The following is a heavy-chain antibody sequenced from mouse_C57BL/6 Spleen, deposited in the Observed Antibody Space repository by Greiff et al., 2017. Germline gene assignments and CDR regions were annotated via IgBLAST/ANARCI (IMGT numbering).Heavy chain of an antibody. CDR3: ARRGNYDYDEGYDYAMDY. J-gene: IGHJ4*01. V-gene: IGHV1-72*01. Sequence: QVQLQQSGAELVKPGASVKLSCTASGYNFTSYWMHWVKQRPGRGLEWIGRIDPKSGGTKYTEKFQGKATLTVDKPSNTAYLQLSSLTSEDSAVYYCARRGNYDYDEGYDYAMDYWGQGASVTVSS. CDR1: GYNFTSYW. CDR2: IDPKSGGT. D-gene: IGHD2-4*01.